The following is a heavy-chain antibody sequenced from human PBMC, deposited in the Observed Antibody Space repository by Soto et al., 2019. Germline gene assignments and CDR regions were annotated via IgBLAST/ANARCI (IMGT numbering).Heavy chain of an antibody. Sequence: ESGGGVVQPGRSLRLSCAASGFTFSSYAMHWVRQAPGKGLEWVAVISYDGSNKYYADSVKGRFTISRDNSKNTLYLQMNSLRAEDTAVYYCARDRANDYGDYFDYWGQGTLVTVSS. CDR3: ARDRANDYGDYFDY. J-gene: IGHJ4*02. CDR1: GFTFSSYA. V-gene: IGHV3-30-3*01. D-gene: IGHD4-17*01. CDR2: ISYDGSNK.